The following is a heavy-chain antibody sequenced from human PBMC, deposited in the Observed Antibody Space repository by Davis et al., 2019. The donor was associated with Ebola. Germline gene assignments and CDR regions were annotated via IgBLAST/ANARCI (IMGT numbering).Heavy chain of an antibody. CDR2: IYYSGST. CDR3: ARHLATFDY. V-gene: IGHV4-59*08. CDR1: GGSISSYY. Sequence: PGGSLRLSCTVSGGSISSYYWSWIRQPPGKGLEWIGYIYYSGSTNYNPSLKSRVTISVDTSKNQFSLKLSSVTAADTAVYYCARHLATFDYWGQGTLVTVSS. J-gene: IGHJ4*02.